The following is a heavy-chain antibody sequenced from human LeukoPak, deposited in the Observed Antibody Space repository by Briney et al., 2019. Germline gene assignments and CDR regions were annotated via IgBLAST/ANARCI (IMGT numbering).Heavy chain of an antibody. CDR2: ISYDGSNK. D-gene: IGHD3-9*01. CDR1: GFTFSSYG. J-gene: IGHJ4*02. V-gene: IGHV3-30*18. CDR3: AKGLSRYFDWLLQTTNYFDY. Sequence: GGSLRLSCAASGFTFSSYGMHWVRQAPGKGLEWVAVISYDGSNKYYADSVKGRFTISRDNSENTLYLQMNSLRAEDTAVCYCAKGLSRYFDWLLQTTNYFDYWGQGTLVTVSS.